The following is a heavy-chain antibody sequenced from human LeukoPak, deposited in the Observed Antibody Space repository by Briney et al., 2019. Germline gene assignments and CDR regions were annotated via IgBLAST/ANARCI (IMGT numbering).Heavy chain of an antibody. V-gene: IGHV4-34*01. J-gene: IGHJ4*02. D-gene: IGHD5-24*01. CDR3: AGRRDGYNSYIDY. CDR2: INHSGST. CDR1: GGSFSGYY. Sequence: SSETLSLTCAVYGGSFSGYYWSWIRQPPGKGLEWIGEINHSGSTNYNPSLKSRVTISVDTSKNQFSLKLSSVTAADTAVYYCAGRRDGYNSYIDYWGQGTLVTVSS.